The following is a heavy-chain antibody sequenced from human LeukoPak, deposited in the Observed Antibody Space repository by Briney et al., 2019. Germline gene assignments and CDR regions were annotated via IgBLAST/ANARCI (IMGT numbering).Heavy chain of an antibody. V-gene: IGHV3-30*01. CDR1: GFTFSSYA. D-gene: IGHD3-10*01. CDR2: MSYDGSNK. Sequence: GGSLRLSCAASGFTFSSYAMHWVRQAPGKGLEWVAVMSYDGSNKYYADSVKGRFTISRDNSKNTLYLQMNSLRAEDTAVYYCARDRPYYGSGSSTDYWGQGTLVTVSS. J-gene: IGHJ4*02. CDR3: ARDRPYYGSGSSTDY.